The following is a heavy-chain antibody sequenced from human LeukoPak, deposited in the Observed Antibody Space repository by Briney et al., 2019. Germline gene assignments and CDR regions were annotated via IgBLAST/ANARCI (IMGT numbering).Heavy chain of an antibody. CDR2: ISGSGGNT. Sequence: PGGSLRLSCAASGFTFSTYWMSWVRQAPGKGLEWVSGISGSGGNTYYADSVKGRFTISRDNSKNTLYLQMNSLRSEDTAVYYCVKERDGYKKFYFNYWGQGALVTVSS. D-gene: IGHD5-24*01. CDR3: VKERDGYKKFYFNY. V-gene: IGHV3-23*01. J-gene: IGHJ4*02. CDR1: GFTFSTYW.